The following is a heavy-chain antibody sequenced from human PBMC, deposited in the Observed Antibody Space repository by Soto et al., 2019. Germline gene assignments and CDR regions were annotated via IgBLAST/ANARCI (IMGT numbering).Heavy chain of an antibody. CDR2: INHSGST. D-gene: IGHD3-3*01. V-gene: IGHV4-34*01. CDR3: ARGERSGFNSNWFDP. Sequence: QVQLQQWGAGLLKPSETLSLTCAVYGGSFSGYYWSWIRQPPGKGLEWIGEINHSGSTNYNPSLKSRVTISVDTSKNQFSLKLSSVTAADTAVYDCARGERSGFNSNWFDPWGQGTLVTVSS. J-gene: IGHJ5*02. CDR1: GGSFSGYY.